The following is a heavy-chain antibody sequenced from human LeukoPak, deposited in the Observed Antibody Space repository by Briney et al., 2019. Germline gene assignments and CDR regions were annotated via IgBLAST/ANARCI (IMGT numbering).Heavy chain of an antibody. J-gene: IGHJ4*02. Sequence: PGGSLRLSCAASGLTVSSNCMSWVRQAPGKGLEWVSLIYSGGSTYYTDSVKGRFTISRDNSKNTLYLQMNSLRAEDTAVYYCARRAGDCSHPYDYWGQGILVTVSS. V-gene: IGHV3-53*01. D-gene: IGHD2-21*01. CDR3: ARRAGDCSHPYDY. CDR1: GLTVSSNC. CDR2: IYSGGST.